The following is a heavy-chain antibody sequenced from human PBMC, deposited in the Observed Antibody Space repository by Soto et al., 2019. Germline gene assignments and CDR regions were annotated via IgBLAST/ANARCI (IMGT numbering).Heavy chain of an antibody. V-gene: IGHV3-74*01. Sequence: EVQLVESGGGLVQPGGSLRLSCAASGFTFSSYWMHWVRQAPGKGLVWVSRINTDGSSTSYADSVKGRFTISRDNAKTTLYLQMNSLTAENTAEDVCASGETRHSSSSDYWGQGTLCTVSS. J-gene: IGHJ4*02. CDR1: GFTFSSYW. CDR3: ASGETRHSSSSDY. CDR2: INTDGSST. D-gene: IGHD6-6*01.